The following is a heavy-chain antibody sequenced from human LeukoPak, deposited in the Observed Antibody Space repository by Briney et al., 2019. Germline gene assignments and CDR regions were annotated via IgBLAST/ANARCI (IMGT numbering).Heavy chain of an antibody. CDR2: IYYSGTT. Sequence: SETLSLTCTVFGGSISSSSYYWGWIRQPPGKGLEWIGSIYYSGTTYYNPSLKSRVTISVDTSKNQFSLKLSSVTASDTAVYYCARPHRGYDSTPFCFDPGARETLVPLSS. V-gene: IGHV4-39*01. J-gene: IGHJ5*02. CDR3: ARPHRGYDSTPFCFDP. D-gene: IGHD3-22*01. CDR1: GGSISSSSYY.